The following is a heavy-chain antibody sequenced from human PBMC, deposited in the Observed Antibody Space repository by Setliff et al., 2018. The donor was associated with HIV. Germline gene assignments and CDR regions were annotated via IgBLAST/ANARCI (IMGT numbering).Heavy chain of an antibody. Sequence: SETLSLTCAVSGYSISTAYYWGWIRQPPGKGLEWIGSVYHSGTTYYNPSLKSRVTISVDMSNNQFSLKLNSVTAADTAVYFCARPTTGVGGGAAFDIWGQGTMVTVSS. CDR3: ARPTTGVGGGAAFDI. D-gene: IGHD2-8*01. J-gene: IGHJ3*02. CDR2: VYHSGTT. CDR1: GYSISTAYY. V-gene: IGHV4-38-2*01.